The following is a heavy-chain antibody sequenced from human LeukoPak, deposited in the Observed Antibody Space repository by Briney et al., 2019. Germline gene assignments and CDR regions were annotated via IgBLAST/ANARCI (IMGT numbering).Heavy chain of an antibody. J-gene: IGHJ5*02. CDR1: GYTFTSYD. V-gene: IGHV1-8*01. Sequence: GASVKVSCKASGYTFTSYDINWVRQATGQGLEWMGWMNPNSGNTGYAQKFQGRVTMTRNTSISTAYMELSSLRSEDTAVYYCARGAYCSSTSCYTGWFDPWGQGTLVTVSS. CDR3: ARGAYCSSTSCYTGWFDP. CDR2: MNPNSGNT. D-gene: IGHD2-2*02.